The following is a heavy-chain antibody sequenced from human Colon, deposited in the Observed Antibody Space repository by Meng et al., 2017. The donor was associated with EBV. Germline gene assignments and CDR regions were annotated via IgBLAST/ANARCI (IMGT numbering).Heavy chain of an antibody. J-gene: IGHJ5*02. D-gene: IGHD3-10*01. CDR2: IDHRGNT. CDR3: ARRGPSGNFSP. Sequence: VQLRPGGAGQLKPSGNLSRSCPGDGGSIRDYYWTWIRHPPGKGLEWIGEIDHRGNTKYNPSLKSRVTISLDTSKKQFSLKVSSVTAADSAVYYCARRGPSGNFSPWSQGALVTVSS. CDR1: GGSIRDYY. V-gene: IGHV4-34*01.